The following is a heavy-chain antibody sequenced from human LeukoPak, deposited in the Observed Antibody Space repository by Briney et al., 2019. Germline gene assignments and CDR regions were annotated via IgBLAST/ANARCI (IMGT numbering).Heavy chain of an antibody. V-gene: IGHV1-2*04. CDR1: GYTFTGYY. J-gene: IGHJ4*02. CDR3: ATTSTYYYDSSGYYL. Sequence: GASVKVSCKASGYTFTGYYMHWVRQAPGQGLEWMGWINPNSGGTNYAQKFQGWVTMTRDTSISTAYMELSRLRSDDTAVYYCATTSTYYYDSSGYYLWGQGTLVTVSS. CDR2: INPNSGGT. D-gene: IGHD3-22*01.